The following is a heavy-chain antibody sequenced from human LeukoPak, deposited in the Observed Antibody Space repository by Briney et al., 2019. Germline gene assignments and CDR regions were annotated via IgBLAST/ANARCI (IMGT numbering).Heavy chain of an antibody. CDR2: IYHSGST. CDR3: ATSLYGSGKFLLGPVDY. CDR1: GYSISSGYY. D-gene: IGHD3-10*01. V-gene: IGHV4-38-2*02. J-gene: IGHJ4*02. Sequence: SETLSLTCTVSGYSISSGYYWGWIRQPPGKGLEWIGSIYHSGSTYYNPSLKSRVTISVDTSKNQFSLKLSSVTAADTAVYYCATSLYGSGKFLLGPVDYWGQGTLVTVSS.